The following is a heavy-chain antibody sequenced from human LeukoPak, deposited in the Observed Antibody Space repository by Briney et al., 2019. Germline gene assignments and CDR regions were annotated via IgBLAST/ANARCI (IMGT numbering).Heavy chain of an antibody. CDR2: IYPGDSDT. Sequence: GGALEISWKGSGYNFTSYWIGWGRQVPGKGLEGMGIIYPGDSDTRYSPSFQGQVTISADKSISTAYLQWSSLKASDTAMYYCARQTSLRDGYNFWGQGTLVTVSS. D-gene: IGHD5-24*01. V-gene: IGHV5-51*01. J-gene: IGHJ4*02. CDR3: ARQTSLRDGYNF. CDR1: GYNFTSYW.